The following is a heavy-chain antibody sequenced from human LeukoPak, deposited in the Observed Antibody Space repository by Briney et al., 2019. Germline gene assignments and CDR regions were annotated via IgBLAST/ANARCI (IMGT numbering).Heavy chain of an antibody. D-gene: IGHD6-19*01. Sequence: SETLSLTCAVYGGSFSGYYWSWIRQPPGKGLEWIGEINHSGSTNYNPSLKSRVTISVDTSKNQFSLKLSSVTAADTAVYYCARIGSGIAVAVDYWGRGTLVTVSS. J-gene: IGHJ4*02. CDR3: ARIGSGIAVAVDY. CDR2: INHSGST. V-gene: IGHV4-34*01. CDR1: GGSFSGYY.